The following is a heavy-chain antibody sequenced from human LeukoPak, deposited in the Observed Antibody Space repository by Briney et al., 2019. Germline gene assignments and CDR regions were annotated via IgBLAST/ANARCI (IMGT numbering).Heavy chain of an antibody. Sequence: PGGSLRLSCAASGFTFSSYGMHWVRQAPGKGLEWVAFIRYDGSNKYYADSVKGRFTISRDNSKNTLYLQMNSLRVEDSAVYFCASERQYRSGWVSHYYMDVWGKGTTVTVSS. CDR1: GFTFSSYG. CDR2: IRYDGSNK. J-gene: IGHJ6*03. CDR3: ASERQYRSGWVSHYYMDV. V-gene: IGHV3-30*02. D-gene: IGHD6-19*01.